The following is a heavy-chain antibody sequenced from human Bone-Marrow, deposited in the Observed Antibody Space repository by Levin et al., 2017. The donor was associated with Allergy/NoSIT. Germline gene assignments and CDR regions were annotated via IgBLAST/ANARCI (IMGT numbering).Heavy chain of an antibody. V-gene: IGHV3-43*01. CDR1: GFTFDDFT. CDR2: ISWDGSST. D-gene: IGHD3-22*01. CDR3: VNGDSSGYG. Sequence: GGSLRLSCAASGFTFDDFTMHWVRQVPGKGLEWVCRISWDGSSTYYADSVNGRFTISRDNRKTSLYLQMNSLRTEDTALYYCVNGDSSGYGWGQGTLVTVSS. J-gene: IGHJ1*01.